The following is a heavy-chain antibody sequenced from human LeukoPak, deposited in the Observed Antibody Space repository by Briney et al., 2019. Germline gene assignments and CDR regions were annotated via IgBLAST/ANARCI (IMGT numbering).Heavy chain of an antibody. CDR3: ARISSLKLRVPYYYYGMDV. CDR1: GGSFSGYY. Sequence: SETLSLTCAVYGGSFSGYYWSWIRQPPGKGLEWIGEINHSGSTNYNPSLKSRVTISVDTSKNQFSLKLSSVTAADTAVYYCARISSLKLRVPYYYYGMDVWGQGTTVTVSS. J-gene: IGHJ6*02. D-gene: IGHD1-7*01. V-gene: IGHV4-34*01. CDR2: INHSGST.